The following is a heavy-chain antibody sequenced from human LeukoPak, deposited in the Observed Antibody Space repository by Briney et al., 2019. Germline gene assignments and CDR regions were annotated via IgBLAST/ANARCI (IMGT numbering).Heavy chain of an antibody. Sequence: SVKVSCKASGYTFTGYYIHWVRQAPGQGLEWVGVIIPIFNTPYYAQKLQGRVTITADRSTSTVSMELSSLTSEDTAIYYCARGHGDILSAFAYWGQGTLVTVSS. CDR2: IIPIFNTP. D-gene: IGHD3-9*01. CDR3: ARGHGDILSAFAY. CDR1: GYTFTGYY. V-gene: IGHV1-69*06. J-gene: IGHJ4*02.